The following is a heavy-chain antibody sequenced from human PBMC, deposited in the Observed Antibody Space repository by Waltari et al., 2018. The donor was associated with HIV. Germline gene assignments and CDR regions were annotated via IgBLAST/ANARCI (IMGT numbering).Heavy chain of an antibody. CDR1: GFTVSRYD. CDR2: IYSGGST. CDR3: AREKSGSYDY. V-gene: IGHV3-66*01. Sequence: EVQLVESGGGLVQPGGSLRRSCAASGFTVSRYDMGWVRQAPGKGLEWVSVIYSGGSTYYADSVKGRFTISRDNSKNTLYLQMNSLRAEDTAVYYCAREKSGSYDYWGQEPWSPSPQ. D-gene: IGHD1-26*01. J-gene: IGHJ4*01.